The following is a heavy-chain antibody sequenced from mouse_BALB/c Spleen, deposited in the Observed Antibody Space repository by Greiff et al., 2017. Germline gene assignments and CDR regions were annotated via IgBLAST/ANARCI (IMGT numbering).Heavy chain of an antibody. V-gene: IGHV1-5*01. D-gene: IGHD2-3*01. J-gene: IGHJ3*01. Sequence: VQLQQSGTVLARPGASVKMSCKASGYSFTSYWMHWVKQRPGQGLEWIGAIYPGNSDTSYNQKFKGKAKLTAVTSASTAYMELSSLTNEDSAVYYCTRKRHIYDGYYVGFAYWGQGTLVTVSA. CDR2: IYPGNSDT. CDR3: TRKRHIYDGYYVGFAY. CDR1: GYSFTSYW.